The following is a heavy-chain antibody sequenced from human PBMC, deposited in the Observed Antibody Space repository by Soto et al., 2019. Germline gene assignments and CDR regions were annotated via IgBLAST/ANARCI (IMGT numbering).Heavy chain of an antibody. CDR2: IIPIFGTA. CDR3: ARPVLSGRDYYYGMDV. CDR1: GGIFSSYA. Sequence: QVQLVQSGAEVKKPGSSVKVSCKASGGIFSSYAISWVRQAPGQGLEWMGGIIPIFGTANYAQKFQGRVTITADESTSTAYMELSSLRSEDTAVYYCARPVLSGRDYYYGMDVWGQGTTVTVSS. J-gene: IGHJ6*02. D-gene: IGHD3-10*01. V-gene: IGHV1-69*01.